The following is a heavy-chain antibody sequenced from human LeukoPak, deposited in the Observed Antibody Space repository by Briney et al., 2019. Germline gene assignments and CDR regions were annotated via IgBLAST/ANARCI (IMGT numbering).Heavy chain of an antibody. CDR2: ISAYNGNT. CDR3: ARLDATVTSGYFFDY. CDR1: GYTFTSYG. D-gene: IGHD4-17*01. Sequence: ASVKVSCKASGYTFTSYGISWVRQAPGQGLEWMGWISAYNGNTNYAQKLQGRVTMTTDTSTSTAYMELRSLRSDDTAVYYCARLDATVTSGYFFDYWGQGILVTVSS. V-gene: IGHV1-18*01. J-gene: IGHJ4*02.